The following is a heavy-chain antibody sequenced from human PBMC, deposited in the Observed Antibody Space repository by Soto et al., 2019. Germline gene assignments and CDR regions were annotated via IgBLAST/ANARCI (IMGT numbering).Heavy chain of an antibody. D-gene: IGHD2-2*02. CDR1: GFTFSSYA. CDR3: AKEGGCSSTSCYTSYYYYYGMDV. CDR2: ISGSGGST. J-gene: IGHJ6*02. Sequence: GGSLRLSCAASGFTFSSYAMSWVRQAPGKGLEWVSAISGSGGSTYYADPVKGRFTISRDNSKNTLYLQMNSLRAEDTAVYYCAKEGGCSSTSCYTSYYYYYGMDVWGQGTTVTVSS. V-gene: IGHV3-23*01.